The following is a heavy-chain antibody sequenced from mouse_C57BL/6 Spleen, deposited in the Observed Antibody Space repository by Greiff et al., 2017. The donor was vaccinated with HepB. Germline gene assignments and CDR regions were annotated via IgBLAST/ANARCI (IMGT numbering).Heavy chain of an antibody. V-gene: IGHV1-18*01. D-gene: IGHD1-1*01. CDR2: INPNNGGT. Sequence: EVQLQESGPELVKPGASVKIPCKASGYTFTDYNMDWVKQSHGKSLEWIGDINPNNGGTIYNQKFKGKATLTVDKSSSTAYMELRSLTSEDTAVYYCARSGHYGSSYEWYFDVWGTGTTVTVSS. J-gene: IGHJ1*03. CDR3: ARSGHYGSSYEWYFDV. CDR1: GYTFTDYN.